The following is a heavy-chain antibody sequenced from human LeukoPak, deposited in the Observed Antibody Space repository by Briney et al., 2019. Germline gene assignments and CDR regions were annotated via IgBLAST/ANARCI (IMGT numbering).Heavy chain of an antibody. J-gene: IGHJ4*02. D-gene: IGHD5-18*01. CDR3: ARVRDLGYSLRGFGYFDY. Sequence: ASVKVSCKASGGTFSSYAISWVRQAPGQGLEWMGGIIPIFGTANYAQKFQGRVTITTDESTSTAYMELSSLRSEDTAAYYCARVRDLGYSLRGFGYFDYWGQGTLVTVSS. CDR2: IIPIFGTA. CDR1: GGTFSSYA. V-gene: IGHV1-69*05.